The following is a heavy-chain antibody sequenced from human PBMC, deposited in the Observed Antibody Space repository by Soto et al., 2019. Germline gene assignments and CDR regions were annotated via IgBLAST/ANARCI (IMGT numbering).Heavy chain of an antibody. Sequence: SETLSLTCTVSGGSISSSSYYWAWIRQPPGKGLEWIGSIYYSGSTYYNPSLKSRVTISVDTSKNQFSLKLSSVTAADSAVYYCARLPNCSGGSCYRLGWGQGTLVTVSS. J-gene: IGHJ4*02. CDR2: IYYSGST. D-gene: IGHD2-15*01. CDR3: ARLPNCSGGSCYRLG. V-gene: IGHV4-39*01. CDR1: GGSISSSSYY.